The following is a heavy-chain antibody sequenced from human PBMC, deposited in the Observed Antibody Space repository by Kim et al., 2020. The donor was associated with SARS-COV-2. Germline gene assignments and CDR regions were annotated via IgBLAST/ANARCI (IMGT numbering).Heavy chain of an antibody. V-gene: IGHV6-1*01. J-gene: IGHJ6*02. D-gene: IGHD7-27*01. CDR1: GDSVSSNSAA. Sequence: SQTLSLTCAISGDSVSSNSAAWNWIRQSPSRGLEWLGRTYYRSKWYNDYAVSVKSRITINPDTSKNQFSLQLNSGTPEDTAVYYCARVQSAGESRYYYYYYGMDVWGQGTTVTVSS. CDR3: ARVQSAGESRYYYYYYGMDV. CDR2: TYYRSKWYN.